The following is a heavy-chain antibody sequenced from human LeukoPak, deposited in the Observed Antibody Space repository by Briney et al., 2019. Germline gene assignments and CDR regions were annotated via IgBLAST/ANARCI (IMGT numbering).Heavy chain of an antibody. CDR2: ISSSGTNI. D-gene: IGHD6-19*01. V-gene: IGHV3-11*01. CDR3: ARDGPQSYSSGWYDLDY. CDR1: GFTFSEYY. Sequence: GESLRLSCAASGFTFSEYYMTWIRQAPGKGLEWVSYISSSGTNIYYADSVKGRFTISRDNAKKSLYLQMNSLRADDTAVYYCARDGPQSYSSGWYDLDYWGQGTLVTVSS. J-gene: IGHJ4*02.